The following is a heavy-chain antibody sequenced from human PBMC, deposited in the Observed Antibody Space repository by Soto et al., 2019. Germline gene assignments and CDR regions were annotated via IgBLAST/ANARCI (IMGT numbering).Heavy chain of an antibody. J-gene: IGHJ5*02. CDR3: ARDSPPFDP. V-gene: IGHV1-18*01. CDR1: GYTFSSYH. CDR2: ISAYNGNT. Sequence: QVQLVQSGAEVKKPGASVKDSCKASGYTFSSYHISWVRQAPGKGLEWMGWISAYNGNTNYGQKLQGRVTMTSDTSTSTAYMELRSLRSDDAAVYYCARDSPPFDPWGQGTLVTVSS.